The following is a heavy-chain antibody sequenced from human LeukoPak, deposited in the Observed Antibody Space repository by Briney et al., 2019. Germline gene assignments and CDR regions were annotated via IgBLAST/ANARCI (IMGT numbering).Heavy chain of an antibody. Sequence: PSETLSLTCTVSGGSISSYYWSWIRQPPGKGLEWIGYIYYSGSTNYNPSLKSRVTISVDTSKNQFSLKLSSVTAADTAVYYCARGASISYSYGPFDYWGQGALVTVSS. CDR2: IYYSGST. J-gene: IGHJ4*02. CDR1: GGSISSYY. CDR3: ARGASISYSYGPFDY. V-gene: IGHV4-59*01. D-gene: IGHD5-18*01.